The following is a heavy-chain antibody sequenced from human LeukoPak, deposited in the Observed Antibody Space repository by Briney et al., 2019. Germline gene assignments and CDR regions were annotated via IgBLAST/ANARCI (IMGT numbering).Heavy chain of an antibody. Sequence: SESLSLTCTVSGGSISSYYWSWIRQPPGKGLEWIGYIYYIGSTNYNPSLKSRVTISVDTSKNQFSLKLSSVTAADTAVYYCARVTKDIVLMVYATPYYYYYYMDVWGKGTTVTVSS. D-gene: IGHD2-8*01. CDR2: IYYIGST. CDR3: ARVTKDIVLMVYATPYYYYYYMDV. V-gene: IGHV4-59*01. CDR1: GGSISSYY. J-gene: IGHJ6*03.